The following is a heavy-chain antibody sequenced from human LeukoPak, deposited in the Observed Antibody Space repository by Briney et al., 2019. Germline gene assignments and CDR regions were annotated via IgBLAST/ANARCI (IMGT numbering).Heavy chain of an antibody. CDR3: ARVADSSGYRGYYFDY. D-gene: IGHD3-22*01. CDR2: INPNSGGT. J-gene: IGHJ4*02. Sequence: APVKVSCKASGYTFTGHYMHWVRQAPGQGLEWMGWINPNSGGTNYAQKFQGRVTMTRDTSISTAYMELSRLRSDDTAVYYCARVADSSGYRGYYFDYWGQGTLVTVSS. V-gene: IGHV1-2*02. CDR1: GYTFTGHY.